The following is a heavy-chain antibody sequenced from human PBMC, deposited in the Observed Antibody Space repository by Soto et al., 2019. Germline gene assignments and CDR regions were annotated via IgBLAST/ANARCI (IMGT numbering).Heavy chain of an antibody. J-gene: IGHJ1*01. V-gene: IGHV4-34*01. CDR1: GGSFGGYF. Sequence: QVHLQQWGVGLLKPSETLSLTCAVYGGSFGGYFWSWIRQPPGKGLEWIGELNDSGGTNYNASLRSRVSISGDESKNQFYLKLKFVTAADTAVYYCARGPGGVQDWGQGTLVTVSS. CDR2: LNDSGGT. CDR3: ARGPGGVQD. D-gene: IGHD1-26*01.